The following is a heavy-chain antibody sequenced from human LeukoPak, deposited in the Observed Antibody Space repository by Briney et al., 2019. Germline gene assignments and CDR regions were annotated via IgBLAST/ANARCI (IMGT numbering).Heavy chain of an antibody. CDR3: ARVGVRGSYRYPDY. V-gene: IGHV1-2*02. CDR2: INPNSGGT. D-gene: IGHD3-16*02. J-gene: IGHJ4*02. Sequence: ASVKVSCKASGYTLTGYYMHWVRQAPGQGLEWMGWINPNSGGTNYAQKFQGRVTMTRDTSISTAYMELSRLRSDDTAVYYCARVGVRGSYRYPDYWGQGTLVTVSS. CDR1: GYTLTGYY.